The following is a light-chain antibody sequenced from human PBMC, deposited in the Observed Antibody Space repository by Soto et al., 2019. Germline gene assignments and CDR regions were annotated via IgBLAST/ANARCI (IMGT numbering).Light chain of an antibody. J-gene: IGKJ1*01. CDR1: QNIRGNE. CDR3: QDYGTSHPWT. V-gene: IGKV3-20*01. CDR2: GGS. Sequence: EVVLTQSPGALSLSPGEGVTLSCRASQNIRGNELAWYRQKRGQAPRLLIYGGSSRAEGIPDRFSGRGTGTNFTLTISRLEPEDSAVYYCQDYGTSHPWTFGQGTKPEIK.